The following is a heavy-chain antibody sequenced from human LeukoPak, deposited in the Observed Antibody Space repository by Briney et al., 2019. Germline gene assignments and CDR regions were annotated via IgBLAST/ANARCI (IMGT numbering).Heavy chain of an antibody. CDR3: ARAHADDAFDI. V-gene: IGHV4-34*01. Sequence: PSETLSLTCTVSGDSISSYYWSWIRQPPGKGLEWIGEINHSGSTNYNPSLKSRVTISVDTSKNQFSLKLSSVTAADTAVYYCARAHADDAFDIWGQGTMVTVSS. CDR1: GDSISSYY. J-gene: IGHJ3*02. CDR2: INHSGST.